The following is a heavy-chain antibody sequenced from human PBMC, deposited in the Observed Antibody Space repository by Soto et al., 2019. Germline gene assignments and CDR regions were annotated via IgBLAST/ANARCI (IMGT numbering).Heavy chain of an antibody. D-gene: IGHD3-10*01. J-gene: IGHJ6*02. CDR3: ARDLRFGDYYGMDV. CDR2: IYYIGST. V-gene: IGHV4-31*11. CDR1: GGSISSGGYY. Sequence: QVQLQESGPGLVKPSQTLSLTCAVSGGSISSGGYYWSWIRQHPGKGLEWIGYIYYIGSTYYNPSLKRRVTISVDSSKNPVPLKLSSVTAADTAVYYGARDLRFGDYYGMDVWGQGTTVTVSS.